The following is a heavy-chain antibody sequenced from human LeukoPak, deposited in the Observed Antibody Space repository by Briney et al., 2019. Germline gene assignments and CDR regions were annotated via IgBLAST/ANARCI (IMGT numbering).Heavy chain of an antibody. V-gene: IGHV1-18*01. D-gene: IGHD3-22*01. J-gene: IGHJ3*02. Sequence: GASVTVSFKASGYTFTSYGISWVRQAPGQGLEWMGWISAYNGNTNYAQKLQGRVTMTTDTSTSTAYMELRSLRSDDTAVYYCARLAMIVVRGGRAFDIWGQGTMVTVSS. CDR3: ARLAMIVVRGGRAFDI. CDR2: ISAYNGNT. CDR1: GYTFTSYG.